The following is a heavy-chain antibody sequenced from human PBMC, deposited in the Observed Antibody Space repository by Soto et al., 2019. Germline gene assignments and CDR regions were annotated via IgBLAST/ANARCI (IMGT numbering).Heavy chain of an antibody. V-gene: IGHV4-31*03. CDR2: IYYSGST. D-gene: IGHD3-3*01. CDR1: GGSISSGGYY. J-gene: IGHJ4*02. CDR3: ARGSGYPQYYFDY. Sequence: QVQLQESGPGLVKPSRTLSLTCTVSGGSISSGGYYWSWIRQHPGKGLEWIGYIYYSGSTYYNPSLKSRVTISVDTSKNQFSLKLSSVTAADTAVYYCARGSGYPQYYFDYWGQGTLVTVSS.